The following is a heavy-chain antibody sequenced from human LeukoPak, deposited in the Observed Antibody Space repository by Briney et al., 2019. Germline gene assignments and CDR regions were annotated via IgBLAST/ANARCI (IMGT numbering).Heavy chain of an antibody. D-gene: IGHD3-10*01. V-gene: IGHV3-48*03. CDR1: GFTFSSYE. Sequence: GGSLRLSCAASGFTFSSYEMNWVRQAPGKGLEWVSYISSSGSTIYYADSVKGRFTISRDNAKNSLYLQMNSLRAEDTAVYYCARALLWFGELFNWGQGTLVTVSP. J-gene: IGHJ4*02. CDR2: ISSSGSTI. CDR3: ARALLWFGELFN.